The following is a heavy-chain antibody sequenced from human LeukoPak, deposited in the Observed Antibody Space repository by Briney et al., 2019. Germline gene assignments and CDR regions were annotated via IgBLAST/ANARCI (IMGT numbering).Heavy chain of an antibody. CDR2: INPNSGGT. CDR1: GCTFTGYY. D-gene: IGHD2-15*01. Sequence: GASVKVSCKASGCTFTGYYMHWVRQAPGQGLEWMGRINPNSGGTNYAQKFQGRVTMTRDTSISTAYMELSRLRSDDTAVYYCASDRLGYCSGGSCYFKDYWGQGTLVTVSS. J-gene: IGHJ4*02. V-gene: IGHV1-2*06. CDR3: ASDRLGYCSGGSCYFKDY.